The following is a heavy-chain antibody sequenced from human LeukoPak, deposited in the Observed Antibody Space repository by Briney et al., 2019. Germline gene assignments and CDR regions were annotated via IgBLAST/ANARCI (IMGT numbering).Heavy chain of an antibody. V-gene: IGHV4-61*02. CDR3: AREDFWSGYPMDGDFNWFDP. Sequence: PSQTLSLTCAVSGGSISSSNWWSWVRQPPGKGLEWIGRIYTSGSTNYNPSLKSRVTISVDTSKNQFSLKLSSVTAADTAVYYCAREDFWSGYPMDGDFNWFDPWGQGTLVTVSS. D-gene: IGHD3-3*01. CDR2: IYTSGST. CDR1: GGSISSSNW. J-gene: IGHJ5*02.